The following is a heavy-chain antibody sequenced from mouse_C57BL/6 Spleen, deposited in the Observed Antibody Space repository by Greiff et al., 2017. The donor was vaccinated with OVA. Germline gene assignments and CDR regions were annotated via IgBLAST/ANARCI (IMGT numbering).Heavy chain of an antibody. J-gene: IGHJ4*01. D-gene: IGHD2-3*01. V-gene: IGHV1-19*01. CDR2: INPYNGGT. Sequence: EVQLQQSGPVLVKPGASVKMSCKASGYTFTDYYMNWVKQSHGKSLEWIGVINPYNGGTSYNQKFKGKATLTVDKSSSTAYMELNSLTSEDSAVYYCARGLLPGAMDYWGQGTSVTVSS. CDR3: ARGLLPGAMDY. CDR1: GYTFTDYY.